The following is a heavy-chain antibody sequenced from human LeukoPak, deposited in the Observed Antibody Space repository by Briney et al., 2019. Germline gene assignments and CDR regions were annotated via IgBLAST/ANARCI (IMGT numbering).Heavy chain of an antibody. Sequence: SETLSLTCTVSGASITSYTYSWVRQAPGKGLEWIGYIYYSGSTNYNPSLKSRVTITVDTSKNQFSLKLSSVTAADTAVYYCANRNFGHRLFDHWGQGILVTVSS. D-gene: IGHD2/OR15-2a*01. CDR1: GASITSYT. J-gene: IGHJ5*02. CDR2: IYYSGST. V-gene: IGHV4-59*01. CDR3: ANRNFGHRLFDH.